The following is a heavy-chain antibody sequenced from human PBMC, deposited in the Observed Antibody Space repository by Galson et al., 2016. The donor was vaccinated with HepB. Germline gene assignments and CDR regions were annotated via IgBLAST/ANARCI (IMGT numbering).Heavy chain of an antibody. CDR3: ARVVVSCSGGSCDFNYRYGLDV. CDR2: IIPKFGQFGTT. CDR1: TGTFSGYG. Sequence: SVKVSCKAPTGTFSGYGISWVRQAPGQGLEWMGGIIPKFGQFGTTKYAQKLQGRVPLTADESSNTAYMELNSLRSEGTAVYNCARVVVSCSGGSCDFNYRYGLDVWGQGTTVTVSS. D-gene: IGHD2-15*01. V-gene: IGHV1-69*13. J-gene: IGHJ6*02.